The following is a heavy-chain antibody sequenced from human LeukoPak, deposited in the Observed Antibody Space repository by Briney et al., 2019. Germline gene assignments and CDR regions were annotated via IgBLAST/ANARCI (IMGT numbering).Heavy chain of an antibody. V-gene: IGHV3-74*01. D-gene: IGHD2-15*01. CDR3: ACILPGF. CDR1: GFNLTTYW. J-gene: IGHJ4*02. Sequence: HPGGSLRLSCAASGFNLTTYWMHWVRHAPGKGLVWVSSINSDGSSTKYADSVKGRFTISRDNAKNTLYLQMNSLRAEDTAVYYCACILPGFWGQGTLVTVSS. CDR2: INSDGSST.